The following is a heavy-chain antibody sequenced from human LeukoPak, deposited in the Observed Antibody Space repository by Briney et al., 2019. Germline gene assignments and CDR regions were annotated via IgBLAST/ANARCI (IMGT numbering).Heavy chain of an antibody. J-gene: IGHJ4*02. D-gene: IGHD2-21*02. CDR2: IYSGGST. CDR3: ARVVTAKFDY. Sequence: GGSLRLSCAASGFTVSSNYMSWVRQAPGKGLEWVSVIYSGGSTYYAGSVKGRFTISRDNSKNTLYLQMNSLRAEDTAVYYCARVVTAKFDYWGQGTLVTVSS. V-gene: IGHV3-53*01. CDR1: GFTVSSNY.